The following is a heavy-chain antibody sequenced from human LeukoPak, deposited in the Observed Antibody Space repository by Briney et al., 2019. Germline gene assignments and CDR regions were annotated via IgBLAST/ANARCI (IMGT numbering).Heavy chain of an antibody. Sequence: SGPVLVKPTETLTLTCTVSGFSLSNARMGVSWIRQPPGKALDWLATIFSNDEKSYSTSLKSRLTIPKDTSKSQVVLTMTNMDPVDTATYYCARSGGCCSGGTCFHFDYWGQGTLVTVSS. CDR2: IFSNDEK. V-gene: IGHV2-26*01. J-gene: IGHJ4*02. CDR3: ARSGGCCSGGTCFHFDY. CDR1: GFSLSNARMG. D-gene: IGHD2-15*01.